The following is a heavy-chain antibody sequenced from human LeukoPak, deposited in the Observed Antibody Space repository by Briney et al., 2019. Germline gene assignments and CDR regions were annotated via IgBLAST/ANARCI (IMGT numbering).Heavy chain of an antibody. J-gene: IGHJ4*02. Sequence: PGRSLRLSCAASGFTFSSYAMSWVRQAPGKGLEWVSAISGSGGSTYYADSVKGRFTISRDNSKNTLYLQMNSLRAEDTAVYYCAIEYPPGYSSGLDYWGQGTLVTVSS. D-gene: IGHD6-19*01. CDR1: GFTFSSYA. V-gene: IGHV3-23*01. CDR2: ISGSGGST. CDR3: AIEYPPGYSSGLDY.